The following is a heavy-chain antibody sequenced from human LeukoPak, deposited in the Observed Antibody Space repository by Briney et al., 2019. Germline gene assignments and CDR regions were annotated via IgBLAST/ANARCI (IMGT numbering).Heavy chain of an antibody. CDR3: ARDKLVGATKYDY. Sequence: PGGSLRLSCAASGFTFSTYWMSWVRQAPGKGLEWVANMNQDGGEKYYVDSVKGRFTISRDNAQNSLFLQMNSLRAEDTAVYYCARDKLVGATKYDYWGQGTMVTVSS. V-gene: IGHV3-7*01. J-gene: IGHJ3*01. D-gene: IGHD1-26*01. CDR2: MNQDGGEK. CDR1: GFTFSTYW.